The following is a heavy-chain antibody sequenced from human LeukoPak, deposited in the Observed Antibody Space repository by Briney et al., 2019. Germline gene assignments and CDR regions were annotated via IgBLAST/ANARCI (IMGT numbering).Heavy chain of an antibody. V-gene: IGHV3-74*01. J-gene: IGHJ4*02. D-gene: IGHD3-22*01. CDR2: INSDGSST. CDR3: AREPLDNYYDSSGYSDY. CDR1: GFTFNSYA. Sequence: GGSLRLSCAASGFTFNSYAMHWVRQAPGKGLVWVSRINSDGSSTSYADSVKGRFTISRDNAKNTLYLQMNSLRAEDTAVYYCAREPLDNYYDSSGYSDYWGQGTLVTVSS.